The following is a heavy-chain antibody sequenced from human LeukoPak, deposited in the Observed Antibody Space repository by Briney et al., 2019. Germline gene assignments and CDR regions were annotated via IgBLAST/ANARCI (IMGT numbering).Heavy chain of an antibody. CDR2: ISSSSSYI. J-gene: IGHJ4*02. V-gene: IGHV3-21*01. CDR3: ARDQRYSYGYDY. D-gene: IGHD5-18*01. Sequence: GGSLRLSCAASGFTFSSHSMNWVRQAPGKGLEWVSSISSSSSYIYYADSVKGRFTISRDNAKNSLYLQMNSLRAEDTAVYYCARDQRYSYGYDYWGQGTLVTVSS. CDR1: GFTFSSHS.